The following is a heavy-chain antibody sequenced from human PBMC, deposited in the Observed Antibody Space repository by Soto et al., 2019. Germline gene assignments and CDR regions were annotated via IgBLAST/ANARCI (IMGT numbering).Heavy chain of an antibody. CDR3: ATLLSGYDFWSGYSSWCEP. J-gene: IGHJ5*02. V-gene: IGHV3-23*01. Sequence: GVSLRLSCAASGFTFSSYAMSWVRQAPGKGLEWVSAISGSGGSTYYADSVKGRFTISRDNSKNTLYLQMNSLRAEDTAVYYCATLLSGYDFWSGYSSWCEPRGQGPLVIVSS. CDR1: GFTFSSYA. CDR2: ISGSGGST. D-gene: IGHD3-3*01.